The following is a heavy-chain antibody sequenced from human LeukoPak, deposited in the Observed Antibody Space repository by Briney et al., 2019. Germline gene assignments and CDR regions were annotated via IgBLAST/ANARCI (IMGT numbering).Heavy chain of an antibody. Sequence: SETLSLTCTVSGGSISSGDYYWSWIRQPPGKGLEWIGYIYYSGSTYYNPSLKSRVTISVDTSKNQFSLKLSSVTAADTAVYYCAKETYGDSHFDYWGQGTLVTVSS. D-gene: IGHD4-17*01. CDR3: AKETYGDSHFDY. CDR1: GGSISSGDYY. CDR2: IYYSGST. V-gene: IGHV4-30-4*08. J-gene: IGHJ4*02.